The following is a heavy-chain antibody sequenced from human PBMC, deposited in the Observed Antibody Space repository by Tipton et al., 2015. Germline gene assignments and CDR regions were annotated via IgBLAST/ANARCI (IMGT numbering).Heavy chain of an antibody. CDR3: ARARGRHGGLFDS. CDR2: IYYSGST. V-gene: IGHV4-61*01. J-gene: IGHJ4*02. D-gene: IGHD4-23*01. Sequence: TLSLTCTVSGGSVTSGSYYWSWIRQAPGGGLEWIGYIYYSGSTNYNPSLKSRVTISVDTSKTQFSLKMSSVTASDTAVYYCARARGRHGGLFDSWGQGILVTVSS. CDR1: GGSVTSGSYY.